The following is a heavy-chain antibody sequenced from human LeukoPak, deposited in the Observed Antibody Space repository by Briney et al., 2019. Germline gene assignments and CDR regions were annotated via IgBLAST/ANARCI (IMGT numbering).Heavy chain of an antibody. CDR1: GYTFTSYY. CDR3: AREKGGSYKRYYYYGMDV. J-gene: IGHJ6*02. D-gene: IGHD1-26*01. V-gene: IGHV1-46*01. CDR2: INPSGGST. Sequence: GASVKVSCKASGYTFTSYYMHWVRQAPGQGLEWMGIINPSGGSTSYAQKFQGRVTMTRDTSTSTAYMELSSLRSEDTAVYYCAREKGGSYKRYYYYGMDVWGQGTTVTVSS.